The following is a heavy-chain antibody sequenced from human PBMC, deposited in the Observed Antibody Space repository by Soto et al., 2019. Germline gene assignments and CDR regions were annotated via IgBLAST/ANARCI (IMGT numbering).Heavy chain of an antibody. V-gene: IGHV3-21*01. CDR1: GFSFSSYS. J-gene: IGHJ3*02. CDR2: ISSSSNHV. CDR3: ARDLPLYTGVFDM. D-gene: IGHD2-2*02. Sequence: PGGSLRLSCAASGFSFSSYSINWVRQAPGKGLEWVSSISSSSNHVYYADSVKGRFIISRDNAKSSLFLQMNSLRTEDTAVYYCARDLPLYTGVFDMWGQGTMVTVSS.